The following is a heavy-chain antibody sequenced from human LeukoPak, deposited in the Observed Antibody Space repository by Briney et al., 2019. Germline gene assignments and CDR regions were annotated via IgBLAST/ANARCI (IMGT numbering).Heavy chain of an antibody. D-gene: IGHD3-22*01. J-gene: IGHJ5*02. CDR2: INPDGSTT. V-gene: IGHV3-74*01. Sequence: GGSLRLSCAASGFTFSSYGMHWVRQAPGKGLEWVSRINPDGSTTTYADSVKGRFTISRDNAKNTVYLQMNSLRAEDTAVYYCARVLSGSWDWFDPWGQGTLVTVSS. CDR1: GFTFSSYG. CDR3: ARVLSGSWDWFDP.